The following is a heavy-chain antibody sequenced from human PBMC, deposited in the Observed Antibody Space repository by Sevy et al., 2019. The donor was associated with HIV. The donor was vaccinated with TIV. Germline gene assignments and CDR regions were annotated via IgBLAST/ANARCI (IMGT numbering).Heavy chain of an antibody. V-gene: IGHV3-21*01. CDR2: ISSSSSYI. CDR1: GFTFSSYS. Sequence: GGSLRLSCAASGFTFSSYSMNWVRQAPGKGLEWVSSISSSSSYIYYADSVKGRFTISRDNAKNSLYLQMNSLRAEDTAVYYCARETMVRGVIPTPDAFDIWGQGTMVTVSS. D-gene: IGHD3-10*01. J-gene: IGHJ3*02. CDR3: ARETMVRGVIPTPDAFDI.